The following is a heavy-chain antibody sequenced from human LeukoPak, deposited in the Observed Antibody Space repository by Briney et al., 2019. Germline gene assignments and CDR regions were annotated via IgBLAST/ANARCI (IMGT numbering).Heavy chain of an antibody. D-gene: IGHD2-15*01. CDR1: GFTFSSYE. CDR2: IKQDGSEK. V-gene: IGHV3-7*01. Sequence: PGGSLRLSCAASGFTFSSYEMNWVRQAPGKGLEWVANIKQDGSEKYYVDSVKGRFTISRDNAKNSLYLQMNSPRVEDTAVYYCARAGRKSRGVDIVRKKETGYYYYLDVWGKGTTVTVSS. CDR3: ARAGRKSRGVDIVRKKETGYYYYLDV. J-gene: IGHJ6*03.